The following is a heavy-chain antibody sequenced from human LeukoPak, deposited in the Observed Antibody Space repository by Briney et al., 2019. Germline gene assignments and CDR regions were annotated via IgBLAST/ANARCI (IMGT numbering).Heavy chain of an antibody. D-gene: IGHD6-13*01. J-gene: IGHJ4*02. V-gene: IGHV1-8*01. CDR3: ARGLRASSSRYLLLVY. CDR1: GYTFTSYD. Sequence: ASVKVSCKASGYTFTSYDINWVRQATGQWLEWMGWMNPNSGNTGYAQKFQGRVTMTRNTSISTAYMELSSLRSEDTAVYYCARGLRASSSRYLLLVYWGQGTLVTVSS. CDR2: MNPNSGNT.